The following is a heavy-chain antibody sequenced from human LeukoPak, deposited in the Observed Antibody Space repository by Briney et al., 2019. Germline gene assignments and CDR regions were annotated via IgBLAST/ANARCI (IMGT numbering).Heavy chain of an antibody. Sequence: GGSLRLSCAASGFTFSSFDMHWVRQPTGQGLEWVSTIGTASDTYYPGPVEGRFTLSRDNAKNSLYLQMNSLTAGDTAVYYCARGPHRGKYYYMDVWGKGTTVTVSS. V-gene: IGHV3-13*01. CDR2: IGTASDT. J-gene: IGHJ6*03. CDR1: GFTFSSFD. D-gene: IGHD1-1*01. CDR3: ARGPHRGKYYYMDV.